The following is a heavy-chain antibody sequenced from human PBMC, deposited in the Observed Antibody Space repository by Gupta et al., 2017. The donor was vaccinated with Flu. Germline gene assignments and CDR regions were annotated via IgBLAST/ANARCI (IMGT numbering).Heavy chain of an antibody. CDR2: ISSSSSYI. V-gene: IGHV3-21*01. Sequence: EVQLVESGGGLVKPGGSLRLSCAASGFTFSSYSMNWVRQAPGKGLEWVSSISSSSSYIYYADSVKGRFTISRDNAKNSLYLQMNSLRAEDTAVYYCARVSVAGGYYYYGMDVWGQGTTVTVSS. D-gene: IGHD6-19*01. J-gene: IGHJ6*02. CDR1: GFTFSSYS. CDR3: ARVSVAGGYYYYGMDV.